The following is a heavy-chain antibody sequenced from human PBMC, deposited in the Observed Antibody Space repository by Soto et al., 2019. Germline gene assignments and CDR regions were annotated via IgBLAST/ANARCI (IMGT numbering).Heavy chain of an antibody. V-gene: IGHV2-5*02. Sequence: QITLKESGPTLVKPTQTLTLTCTFSGFSLSTSGVSVGWIRQPPGKALEWLALIYWDEHKRYSPSLKSSPTITNDTSNHQLVLTMTNMDPVDTATYYCAHSALQPGDFDYWGQGTLVTVSS. CDR2: IYWDEHK. CDR3: AHSALQPGDFDY. CDR1: GFSLSTSGVS. D-gene: IGHD1-26*01. J-gene: IGHJ4*02.